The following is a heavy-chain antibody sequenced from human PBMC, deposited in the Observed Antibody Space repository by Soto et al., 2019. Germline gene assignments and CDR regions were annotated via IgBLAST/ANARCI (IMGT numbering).Heavy chain of an antibody. V-gene: IGHV3-74*01. CDR1: GFTFSSYW. J-gene: IGHJ6*02. D-gene: IGHD3-9*01. Sequence: GGSLRLSCAASGFTFSSYWMHWVRQAPGKGLVWVSRINSDGSSTSYADSVKGRFTISRDNAKNSLYLQMNSLRAEDTAVYYCARGPHRGDDYDILTGNSYYYYGMDVWGQGTTVTVSS. CDR3: ARGPHRGDDYDILTGNSYYYYGMDV. CDR2: INSDGSST.